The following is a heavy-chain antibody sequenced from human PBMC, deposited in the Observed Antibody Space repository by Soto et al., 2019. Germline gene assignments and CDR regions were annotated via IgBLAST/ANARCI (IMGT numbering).Heavy chain of an antibody. CDR3: ATSSSGVNYYYGMDV. CDR2: IYYSGST. Sequence: SETLSLTCTVSGGSISSSSYYWGWIRQPPGKGLEWIGSIYYSGSTYYNPSLKSRVTISVDTSKNQFSLKLSSVTAAGTAVYYCATSSSGVNYYYGMDVWGQGTTVTVSS. D-gene: IGHD6-6*01. V-gene: IGHV4-39*01. CDR1: GGSISSSSYY. J-gene: IGHJ6*02.